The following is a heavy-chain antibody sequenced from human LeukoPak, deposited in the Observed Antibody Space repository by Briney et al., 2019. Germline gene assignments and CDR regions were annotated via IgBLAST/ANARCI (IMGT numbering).Heavy chain of an antibody. Sequence: GRTLILSCGASGFTFKTYSMNWGRLAPGKGLEWVSSISTSGAYIYYADSVKGRFTISRDNAKNSLYLQMNSLRAEDTAVFYCARDYGDSLYYHYGMDVWGQGTTVSVSS. CDR1: GFTFKTYS. D-gene: IGHD4-17*01. V-gene: IGHV3-21*01. CDR3: ARDYGDSLYYHYGMDV. CDR2: ISTSGAYI. J-gene: IGHJ6*02.